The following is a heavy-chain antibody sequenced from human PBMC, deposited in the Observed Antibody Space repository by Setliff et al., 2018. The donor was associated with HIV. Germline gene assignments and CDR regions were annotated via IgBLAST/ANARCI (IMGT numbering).Heavy chain of an antibody. D-gene: IGHD6-19*01. Sequence: KPPETLSLTCAVYGGSLSDHYWSWIRQPPGKGLEWIGEINHSGSTNYNPSLRSRVSISVDTSKNQFSLRLSSVTAADTAVYYCARDPSSSGWSEGLYYFDSWGRGTLVTVSS. CDR3: ARDPSSSGWSEGLYYFDS. J-gene: IGHJ4*02. CDR2: INHSGST. CDR1: GGSLSDHY. V-gene: IGHV4-34*01.